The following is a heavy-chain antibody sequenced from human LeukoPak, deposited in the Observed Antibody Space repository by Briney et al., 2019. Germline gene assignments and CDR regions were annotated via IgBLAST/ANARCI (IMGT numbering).Heavy chain of an antibody. CDR3: TTAGGSGWYKVVS. J-gene: IGHJ5*02. V-gene: IGHV3-15*01. Sequence: GGSLRLSCAASGFTFSNAWMSWVRQAPGKGLEWVGRIKSKTDGGTTDYAAPVKGRFTISRDDSKNTLYLQMNSLKTEDTAVYYCTTAGGSGWYKVVSWGQGALVTVSS. CDR1: GFTFSNAW. D-gene: IGHD6-19*01. CDR2: IKSKTDGGTT.